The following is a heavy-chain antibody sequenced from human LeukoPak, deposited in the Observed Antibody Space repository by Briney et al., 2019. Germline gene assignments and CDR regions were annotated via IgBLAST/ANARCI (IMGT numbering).Heavy chain of an antibody. D-gene: IGHD6-6*01. CDR1: GFTFSDYA. CDR2: ISGSGGCT. CDR3: ALSSSPCCFDY. J-gene: IGHJ4*02. Sequence: PGGSLRLSCAASGFTFSDYAMTWVRQAPGKGLEWVSAISGSGGCTYSADSVKGLFTISRDNSKNTLYLQMNSLRAEDTAVYYCALSSSPCCFDYWGQGTLVTVSS. V-gene: IGHV3-23*01.